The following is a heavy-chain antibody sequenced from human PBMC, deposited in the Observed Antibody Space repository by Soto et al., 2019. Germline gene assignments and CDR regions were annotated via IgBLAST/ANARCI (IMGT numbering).Heavy chain of an antibody. Sequence: NPSETLSLTCTVSGGSISSGDYYWSWIRQPPGKGLEWIGYIYYSGSTYYNPSLKSRVTISVDTSKNQFSLKLSSVTAADTAVYYCARGGYYDRPFDYWGQGTLVTVSS. CDR2: IYYSGST. CDR1: GGSISSGDYY. D-gene: IGHD3-22*01. V-gene: IGHV4-30-4*01. J-gene: IGHJ4*02. CDR3: ARGGYYDRPFDY.